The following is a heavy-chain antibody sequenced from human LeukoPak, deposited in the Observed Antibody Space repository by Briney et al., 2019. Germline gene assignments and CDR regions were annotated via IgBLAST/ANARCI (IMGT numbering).Heavy chain of an antibody. CDR1: GYTFTSYG. D-gene: IGHD5-24*01. Sequence: ASVKVSCKASGYTFTSYGISWVRQAPGQGLERMGWISAYNGNTNYAQKLQGRVTMTTDTSTSTAYMELSSLRSEDTAIYARIRDGYNDAYDLWGQGTVVTVPS. V-gene: IGHV1-18*01. CDR2: ISAYNGNT. CDR3: IRDGYNDAYDL. J-gene: IGHJ3*01.